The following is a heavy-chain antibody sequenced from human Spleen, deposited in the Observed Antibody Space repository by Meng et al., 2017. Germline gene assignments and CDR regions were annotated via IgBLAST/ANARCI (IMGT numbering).Heavy chain of an antibody. D-gene: IGHD5-12*01. V-gene: IGHV3-15*01. CDR1: GFTFSNAY. CDR3: SGHIDY. J-gene: IGHJ4*02. CDR2: ITSKPDGETI. Sequence: GGSLRLSCEGSGFTFSNAYMTWVRQVPGKRLEWVGRITSKPDGETIHYAAPVRGRFTISRDDSKNTVYLQMNSLKTEDTAGYYGSGHIDYWGQGTLVTVSS.